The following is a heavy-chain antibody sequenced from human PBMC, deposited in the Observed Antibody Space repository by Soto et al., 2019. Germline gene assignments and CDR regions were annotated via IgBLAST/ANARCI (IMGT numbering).Heavy chain of an antibody. V-gene: IGHV1-69*13. CDR1: GCTFRNDD. CDR2: IIPILETT. J-gene: IGHJ3*02. D-gene: IGHD3-9*01. Sequence: ASVKVSCKASGCTFRNDDINWVRQAPGQGLEWMGGIIPILETTRYAQKFQGRVAITADESTRTANMELSRLRPEDTAVYYCARRGDSLTATRGAFEMWGQGTLVTVSS. CDR3: ARRGDSLTATRGAFEM.